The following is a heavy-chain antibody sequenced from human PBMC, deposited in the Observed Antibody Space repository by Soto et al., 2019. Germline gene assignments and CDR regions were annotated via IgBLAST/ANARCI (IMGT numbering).Heavy chain of an antibody. V-gene: IGHV3-30-3*01. J-gene: IGHJ3*02. CDR1: GFTFSSYA. D-gene: IGHD4-17*01. CDR2: ISYDGSNK. Sequence: QVQLVESGGGVVQPGRSLRLSCAASGFTFSSYAMHWVRQAPGKGLEWVAVISYDGSNKYYADSVKGRFTISRDNSKNTLYLQMNSLRAEDTAVYYCARENYGDYDVDAFDIWGQGTMVTVSS. CDR3: ARENYGDYDVDAFDI.